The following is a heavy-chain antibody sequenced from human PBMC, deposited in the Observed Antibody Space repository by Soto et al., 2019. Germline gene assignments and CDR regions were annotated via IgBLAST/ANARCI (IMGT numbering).Heavy chain of an antibody. CDR2: ISSSGSTI. CDR1: GFTFSDYY. J-gene: IGHJ4*02. V-gene: IGHV3-11*01. CDR3: ARHGYFDSTRLWIAYYFDY. Sequence: QVQLVESGGGLVKPGGSLRLSCAASGFTFSDYYMSWIRQAPGKGLEWVSYISSSGSTIYYADFVKGRFTISRDNAKNSLYLQMNSLRAEDTAVYYCARHGYFDSTRLWIAYYFDYWGQGTLVTVSS. D-gene: IGHD3-9*01.